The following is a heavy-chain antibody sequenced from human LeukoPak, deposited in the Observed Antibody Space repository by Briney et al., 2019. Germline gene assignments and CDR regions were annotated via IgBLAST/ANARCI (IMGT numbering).Heavy chain of an antibody. CDR2: ISGDGVSP. D-gene: IGHD2/OR15-2a*01. J-gene: IGHJ4*02. CDR1: GFTFNNYA. Sequence: GGSLRLSCAASGFTFNNYALAWVRQTPEKGLECVSAISGDGVSPYYVDSVRGRFTISRDNSKNTLYLQMHSLYFCARDPGAFPYFFDNWGQGTLVTVSS. CDR3: PYFFDN. V-gene: IGHV3-23*01.